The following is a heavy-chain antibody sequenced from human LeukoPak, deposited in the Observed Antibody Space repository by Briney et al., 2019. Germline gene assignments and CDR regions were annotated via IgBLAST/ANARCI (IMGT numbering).Heavy chain of an antibody. D-gene: IGHD2-2*01. CDR1: GFTFSSYA. Sequence: PGGSLRLSCAASGFTFSSYAMSWVRQAPGKGLEWVSAISGSGGSTYYADSVKGRFTISRDNSKNTLYLQMNSLRAEDTAVYYCAKNGIVVVPAYNWFDPWGQGTLVTVSS. J-gene: IGHJ5*02. V-gene: IGHV3-23*01. CDR2: ISGSGGST. CDR3: AKNGIVVVPAYNWFDP.